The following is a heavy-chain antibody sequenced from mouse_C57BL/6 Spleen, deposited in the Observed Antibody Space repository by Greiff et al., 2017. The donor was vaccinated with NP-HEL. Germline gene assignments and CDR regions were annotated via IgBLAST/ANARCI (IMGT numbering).Heavy chain of an antibody. D-gene: IGHD1-1*01. CDR3: ASSSTVVVPDY. CDR1: GYSFTSYY. J-gene: IGHJ2*01. V-gene: IGHV1-66*01. CDR2: IYPGSGNT. Sequence: VQLQESGPELVKPGASVKISCKASGYSFTSYYIHWVKQRPGQGLEWIGWIYPGSGNTKYNEKFKGKATLTADTSSSTAYMQLSSLTSEDSAVYYCASSSTVVVPDYWGQGTTLTVSS.